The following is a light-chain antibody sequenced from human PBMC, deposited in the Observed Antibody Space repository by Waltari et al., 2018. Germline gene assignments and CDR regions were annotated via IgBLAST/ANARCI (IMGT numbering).Light chain of an antibody. CDR3: QQYGSSPRT. V-gene: IGKV1-5*01. Sequence: DIQMTQSPSTLSASVGDRVTITCRASQSISSWLAWYQQKPGKAPKLRIYDASSLESGVPSRFSGSGSGTDFTLTISRLEPEDFAVYYCQQYGSSPRTFGQGTKLEIK. CDR1: QSISSW. CDR2: DAS. J-gene: IGKJ2*01.